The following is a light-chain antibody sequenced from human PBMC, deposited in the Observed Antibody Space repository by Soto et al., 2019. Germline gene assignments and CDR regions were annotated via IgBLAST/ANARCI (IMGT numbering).Light chain of an antibody. Sequence: QSVLTQPPSASETPGQRVTISCSGSSSNIGSNYVYWYQHLPGTAPKLLIYRNNQRPSGVPDRFSGSKSGTSASLAISGLRSEDEADYYCAAWDDSLSGYVFGTGTKVTVL. CDR3: AAWDDSLSGYV. CDR1: SSNIGSNY. V-gene: IGLV1-47*01. CDR2: RNN. J-gene: IGLJ1*01.